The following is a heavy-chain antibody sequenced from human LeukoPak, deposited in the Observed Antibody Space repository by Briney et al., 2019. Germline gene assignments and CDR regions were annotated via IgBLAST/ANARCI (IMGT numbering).Heavy chain of an antibody. CDR3: ARIGYSSSSLDF. J-gene: IGHJ4*02. V-gene: IGHV3-7*03. Sequence: GGSLRLSCATSGFPFTNYWMTWVRQAPGKGLEWVANIKQDGSVKYYVDSVEGRFTISRDNTKNSVYLQMISLRAEDTAVYKCARIGYSSSSLDFWGRGTLVTVSS. CDR2: IKQDGSVK. D-gene: IGHD6-6*01. CDR1: GFPFTNYW.